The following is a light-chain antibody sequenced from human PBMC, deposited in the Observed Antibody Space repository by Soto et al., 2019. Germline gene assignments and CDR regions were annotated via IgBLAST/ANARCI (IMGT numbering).Light chain of an antibody. Sequence: QSVLTQPPSVSGAPGQRVTISCTGSSSNIGAGYDVHWYQQLPGTAPKLLIYGNSNRPSGVPDRFSGSKSGTSASLAITGLQAEDEADYYCQSYDSSPGLVFGGGTQLTVL. CDR3: QSYDSSPGLV. CDR2: GNS. V-gene: IGLV1-40*01. J-gene: IGLJ2*01. CDR1: SSNIGAGYD.